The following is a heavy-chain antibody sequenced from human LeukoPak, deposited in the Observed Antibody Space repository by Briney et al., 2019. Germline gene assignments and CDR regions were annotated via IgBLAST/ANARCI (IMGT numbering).Heavy chain of an antibody. D-gene: IGHD3-16*01. J-gene: IGHJ4*02. V-gene: IGHV3-7*04. CDR2: INQDGSEK. CDR1: GFTFSSYW. CDR3: ARGMSTGEY. Sequence: GGSLRLSCAASGFTFSSYWMSWVRQPPGKGLGWVANINQDGSEKYYVDSVKGRSTISRDNAKNSLYLQMNSLRAEDTAVYYCARGMSTGEYWGQGTLVTVSS.